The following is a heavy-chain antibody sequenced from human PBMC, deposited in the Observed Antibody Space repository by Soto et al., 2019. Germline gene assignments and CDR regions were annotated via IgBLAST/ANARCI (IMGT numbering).Heavy chain of an antibody. CDR2: IYYSGTT. Sequence: QVQLQESGPGLVKSSETLSLTCTVSGGSISGYYWSWIRQPPRKGLEWIGYIYYSGTTNYNPSLKSRVIISVDTSKNQFSLKLSSATAADTALYYCARHYCSGGRCYYFDYWGQGTLVTVSS. J-gene: IGHJ4*02. V-gene: IGHV4-59*08. CDR3: ARHYCSGGRCYYFDY. CDR1: GGSISGYY. D-gene: IGHD2-15*01.